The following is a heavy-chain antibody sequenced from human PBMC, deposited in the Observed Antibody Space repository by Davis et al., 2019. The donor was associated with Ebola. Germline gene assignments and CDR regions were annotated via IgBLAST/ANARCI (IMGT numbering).Heavy chain of an antibody. CDR2: ISYDGSNI. CDR1: EFSFSSYA. D-gene: IGHD5-12*01. CDR3: ARVISPRRVWGGYEY. Sequence: GGSLRLSCAASEFSFSSYAMHWVRQAPGKGLEWVAIISYDGSNIDYADSLKGRFTISKDNSKNTVSLQMNSLRLEDTAVYYCARVISPRRVWGGYEYWGQGSLVTVSS. J-gene: IGHJ4*02. V-gene: IGHV3-30-3*01.